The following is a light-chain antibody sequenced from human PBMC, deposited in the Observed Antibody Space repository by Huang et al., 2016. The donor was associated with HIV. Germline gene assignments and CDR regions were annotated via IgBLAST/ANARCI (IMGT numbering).Light chain of an antibody. Sequence: AIRITQSPSSLSASTGDRVTITCRASQGSSSYLAWYQQKPGKAPKLLIYAASTLQSGVPSRFSGSGSGTDFTLTISCLQSEDFATYYCQQYYSYPWTFGQGTKVEIK. CDR3: QQYYSYPWT. CDR1: QGSSSY. V-gene: IGKV1-8*01. J-gene: IGKJ1*01. CDR2: AAS.